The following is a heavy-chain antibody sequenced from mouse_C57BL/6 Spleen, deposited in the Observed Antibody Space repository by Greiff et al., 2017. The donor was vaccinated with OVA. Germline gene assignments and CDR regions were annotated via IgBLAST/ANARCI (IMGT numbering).Heavy chain of an antibody. J-gene: IGHJ2*01. V-gene: IGHV1-26*01. CDR3: ARWLRRGYYFDY. CDR1: GYTFTDYY. CDR2: INPNNGGT. D-gene: IGHD2-2*01. Sequence: EVQLQQSGPELVKPGASVKISCKASGYTFTDYYMNWVKQSHGKSLEWIGDINPNNGGTSYNQKFKGKATLTVDKSSSTAYMELRSLTSEDSAVYYCARWLRRGYYFDYWGQGTTLTVSS.